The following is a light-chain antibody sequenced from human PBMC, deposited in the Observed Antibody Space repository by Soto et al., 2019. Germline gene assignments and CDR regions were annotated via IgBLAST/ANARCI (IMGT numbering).Light chain of an antibody. V-gene: IGLV2-14*01. CDR3: SSYISVSSPVV. CDR1: SSDVGYYNY. Sequence: QSALTQPASLSGSPGQSITISCTGTSSDVGYYNYVSWYQLHPGKAPKVIIYEVSNRPSGVSYRFSGSKSGNTASLTISGLQAEDEADYYCSSYISVSSPVVFGGGTKVTVL. CDR2: EVS. J-gene: IGLJ2*01.